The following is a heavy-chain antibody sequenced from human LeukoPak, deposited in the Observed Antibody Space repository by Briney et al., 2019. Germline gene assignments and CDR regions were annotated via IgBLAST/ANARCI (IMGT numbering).Heavy chain of an antibody. V-gene: IGHV4-39*07. J-gene: IGHJ3*02. CDR2: IYYSGST. CDR1: GGSVSSSSYY. CDR3: ARARGVIPVAFDI. Sequence: PSETLSLTCTVSGGSVSSSSYYWGWIRQPPGKGLEWIGSIYYSGSTYYNPSLKSRVTISVDTSKNQFSLKLSSVTAADTAVYYCARARGVIPVAFDIWGQGTMVTVSS. D-gene: IGHD3-10*01.